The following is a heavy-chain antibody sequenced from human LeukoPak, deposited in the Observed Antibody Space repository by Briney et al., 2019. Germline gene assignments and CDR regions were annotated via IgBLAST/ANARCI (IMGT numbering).Heavy chain of an antibody. Sequence: GESLKISCAASGFTFSSYAMSWVRQAPGKGLEWVSSISGSGGSTYYADSVKGRFTISRDNSKNTLYLQTNSLRGEDTAVYYCAKDREGTIADYFDYWGQGTLVTVSS. D-gene: IGHD1-7*01. CDR3: AKDREGTIADYFDY. J-gene: IGHJ4*02. CDR2: ISGSGGST. V-gene: IGHV3-23*01. CDR1: GFTFSSYA.